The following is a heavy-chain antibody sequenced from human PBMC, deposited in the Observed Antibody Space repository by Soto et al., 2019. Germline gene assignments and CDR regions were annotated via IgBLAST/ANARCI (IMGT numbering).Heavy chain of an antibody. D-gene: IGHD5-18*01. Sequence: QVQLVQSGAEVKKPGASVKVSCKASGYNFTSYGISWERQAPGQGLEWMGWISTYNGNTNSAQKLQGRVAMTTDTSTSIAYMELRSLRSDDTAVYYCASDYSYGMFGYWGQGTLVTVSS. V-gene: IGHV1-18*01. CDR2: ISTYNGNT. J-gene: IGHJ4*02. CDR1: GYNFTSYG. CDR3: ASDYSYGMFGY.